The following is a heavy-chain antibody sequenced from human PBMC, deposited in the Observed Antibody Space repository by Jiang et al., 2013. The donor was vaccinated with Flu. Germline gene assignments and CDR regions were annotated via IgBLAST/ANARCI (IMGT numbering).Heavy chain of an antibody. D-gene: IGHD1-26*01. CDR1: GGTFNTFA. CDR2: VIPLLGTT. Sequence: SGGTFNTFAINWVRQAPGQGLEWMGGVIPLLGTTNCAQRFQGRVTITADKSTNTACMELTSLISDDTAMYYCATTRGFSGDFFDLWGHGTLVTVSS. CDR3: ATTRGFSGDFFDL. J-gene: IGHJ4*01. V-gene: IGHV1-69*06.